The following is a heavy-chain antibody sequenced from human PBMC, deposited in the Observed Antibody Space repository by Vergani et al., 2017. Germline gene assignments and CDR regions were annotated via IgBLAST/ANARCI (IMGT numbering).Heavy chain of an antibody. CDR2: IYYSGST. CDR3: ARHSTVEWLVKLGWIDP. CDR1: GASIRSSNYY. D-gene: IGHD6-19*01. V-gene: IGHV4-39*01. J-gene: IGHJ5*02. Sequence: QLQLQESGPGLVKPSATLSLTCSVSGASIRSSNYYWGWIRQPPGKGLEWTASIYYSGSTYYNPSLKSRFTISVDTSKNQFSRKLSSVTAADTAVYFCARHSTVEWLVKLGWIDPWGQGILVTVSS.